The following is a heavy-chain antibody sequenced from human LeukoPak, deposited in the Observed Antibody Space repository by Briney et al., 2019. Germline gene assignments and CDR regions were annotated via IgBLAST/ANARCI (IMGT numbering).Heavy chain of an antibody. CDR3: AREFYDSSGYNYLDS. CDR2: IWFDGTNK. D-gene: IGHD3-22*01. CDR1: GFSFSRHG. V-gene: IGHV3-33*07. Sequence: GGSLRLSCAASGFSFSRHGMYWVRQAPGKGLEWVAVIWFDGTNKYYADSVKGRFTVSRDNFKNTLNLQMNSLRAEDTAVYYCAREFYDSSGYNYLDSWGQGTLVTVSS. J-gene: IGHJ4*02.